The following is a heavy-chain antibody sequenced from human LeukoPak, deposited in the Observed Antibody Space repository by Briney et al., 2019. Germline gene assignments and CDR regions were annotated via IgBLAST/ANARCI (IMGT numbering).Heavy chain of an antibody. CDR3: AKGMAAYGSGSLFDY. Sequence: GGSLRLSCAASGFTFSSHGMHWVRQAPGKGLEWVAVISYDGPNKYYADPVKGRFTISRDNSKKTLYLQMNSLRAEDTAVYYCAKGMAAYGSGSLFDYCGQGTLVTVSS. CDR1: GFTFSSHG. D-gene: IGHD3-10*01. CDR2: ISYDGPNK. V-gene: IGHV3-30*18. J-gene: IGHJ4*02.